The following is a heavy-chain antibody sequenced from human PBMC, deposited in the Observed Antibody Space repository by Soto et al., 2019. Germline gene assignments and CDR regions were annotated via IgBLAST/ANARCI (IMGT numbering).Heavy chain of an antibody. CDR1: GDSISSSNW. D-gene: IGHD6-6*01. Sequence: TSETLSLTSSVSGDSISSSNWWSLVRQPPGKGLEWIGEIYHTGSTNYNPSLKSRVTISLDNSKNQFFLKLTSVTAADTAVYYCARENIGVRYGYWGQGALVTVSS. J-gene: IGHJ4*02. CDR2: IYHTGST. V-gene: IGHV4-4*02. CDR3: ARENIGVRYGY.